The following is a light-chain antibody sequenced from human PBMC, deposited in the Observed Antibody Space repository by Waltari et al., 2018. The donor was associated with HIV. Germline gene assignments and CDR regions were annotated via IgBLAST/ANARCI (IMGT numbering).Light chain of an antibody. J-gene: IGLJ2*01. V-gene: IGLV6-57*01. CDR2: EDN. CDR1: SGSIPSNY. Sequence: NFMLTQPHSVSESPGKTVTISCTRSSGSIPSNYVQWYQQRPGSSPTTVIYEDNQRPPGVPDRFSGSIDSSSNSASLTISGLKTEDEADYYCQSYDSSNQVFGGGTKLTVL. CDR3: QSYDSSNQV.